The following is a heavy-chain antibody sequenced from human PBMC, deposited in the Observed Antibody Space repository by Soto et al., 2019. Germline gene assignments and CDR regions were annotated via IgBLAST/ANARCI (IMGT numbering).Heavy chain of an antibody. D-gene: IGHD5-12*01. Sequence: QVQVVQSGAKVKKPGASVKVSCKASGITYTTYAIHWVRQAPGQGLEWMGWINTGNGNTRYSQRFQGRVTLTTDTSARTAYMDLSSLTSEDTAVYYCARAISGYVTWGQGTLITVSS. J-gene: IGHJ5*02. V-gene: IGHV1-3*04. CDR1: GITYTTYA. CDR3: ARAISGYVT. CDR2: INTGNGNT.